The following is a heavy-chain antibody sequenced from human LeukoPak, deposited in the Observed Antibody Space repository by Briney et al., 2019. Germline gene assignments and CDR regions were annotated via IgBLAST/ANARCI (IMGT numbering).Heavy chain of an antibody. V-gene: IGHV4-34*01. CDR2: INHSGST. D-gene: IGHD6-6*01. Sequence: SETLSLTCAVYGGSFSGYYWSWIRQPPGKGLEWIGEINHSGSTNYNPSLKSRVTISVDTSKNQFSLKLSSVTAADTAVYYCARDGSSLDYWGQGTLVTVSS. CDR3: ARDGSSLDY. CDR1: GGSFSGYY. J-gene: IGHJ4*02.